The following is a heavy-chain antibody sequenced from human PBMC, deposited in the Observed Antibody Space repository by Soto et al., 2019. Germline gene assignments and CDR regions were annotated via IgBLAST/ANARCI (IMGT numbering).Heavy chain of an antibody. CDR2: INTDGSNS. D-gene: IGHD6-13*01. CDR3: ARAAYSSSWYADF. CDR1: GFTFSRYW. J-gene: IGHJ4*02. Sequence: EMQLVESGGGLVQPGESLRLSCAASGFTFSRYWMHWVRQSPEKGLVWGSHINTDGSNSNYADSVKGRFTISRDNAKNTLYLQMDGLEAEDTALYYWARAAYSSSWYADFWGQGALVTVSS. V-gene: IGHV3-74*02.